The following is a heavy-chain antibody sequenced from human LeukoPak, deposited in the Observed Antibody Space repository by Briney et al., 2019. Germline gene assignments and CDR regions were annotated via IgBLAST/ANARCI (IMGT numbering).Heavy chain of an antibody. Sequence: GGSLRLSCAASGFTFSSYSMNWVRQAPGKGLEWVSSISSSSSYIYSADSVKGRFTISRDNAKNSMFLQMNSLRAEDTAVYYCARDLTTVTTFDYWGQGTLVTVSS. D-gene: IGHD4-17*01. CDR2: ISSSSSYI. CDR3: ARDLTTVTTFDY. J-gene: IGHJ4*02. V-gene: IGHV3-21*01. CDR1: GFTFSSYS.